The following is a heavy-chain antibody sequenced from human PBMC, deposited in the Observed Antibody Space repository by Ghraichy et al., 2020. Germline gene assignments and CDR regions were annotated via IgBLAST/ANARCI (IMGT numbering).Heavy chain of an antibody. D-gene: IGHD3-3*01. J-gene: IGHJ6*02. CDR1: GYTFTSYY. Sequence: ASVKVSCKASGYTFTSYYMHWVRQAPGQGLEWMGIINPSGGSTSYAQKFQGRVTMTRDTSTSTVYMELSSLRSEDTAVYYCARDLRFLEWLLPVDYYYGMDVWGQGTTVTVSS. CDR2: INPSGGST. CDR3: ARDLRFLEWLLPVDYYYGMDV. V-gene: IGHV1-46*01.